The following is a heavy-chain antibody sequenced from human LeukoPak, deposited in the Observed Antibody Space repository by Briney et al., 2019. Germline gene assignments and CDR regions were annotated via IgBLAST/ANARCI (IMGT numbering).Heavy chain of an antibody. V-gene: IGHV3-7*01. Sequence: GGSLRLSCAASGFTFSSYWMNWARQAPGKGLEWVASINHNGNVNYYVDSVKGRFTISRDNAKNSLYLQMSSLRAEDTAVYYCARGGRPDYWGQGTLVTVSS. CDR3: ARGGRPDY. CDR1: GFTFSSYW. CDR2: INHNGNVN. J-gene: IGHJ4*02. D-gene: IGHD3-10*01.